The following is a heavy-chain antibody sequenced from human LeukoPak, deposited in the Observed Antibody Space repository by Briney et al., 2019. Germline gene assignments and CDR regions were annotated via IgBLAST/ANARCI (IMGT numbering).Heavy chain of an antibody. J-gene: IGHJ4*02. CDR3: ARDSGPGIVGAPGY. V-gene: IGHV4-30-4*01. CDR2: IYYSGST. Sequence: SQTLSLTCTVSGGSISSGDYYWSWIRQPPGKGLEWIGYIYYSGSTYYNPSLKSRVTISVDTSKNQFSLKLSSVTAADTAVYYCARDSGPGIVGAPGYWGQGTLVTVSS. D-gene: IGHD1-26*01. CDR1: GGSISSGDYY.